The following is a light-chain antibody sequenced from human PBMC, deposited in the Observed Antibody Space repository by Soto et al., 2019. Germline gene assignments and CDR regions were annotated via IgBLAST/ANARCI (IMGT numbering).Light chain of an antibody. CDR2: GTS. V-gene: IGKV3-20*01. Sequence: EIVLTQSPGTLSLSQGERATLSCRASQSVSSSYLAWYQQKPGQAPRLLMYGTSNRATGIPDRFSGSGSGTDFTLTISRLEPEDIAVYYCQQYGSSRWTLGQGTKVEIK. CDR1: QSVSSSY. CDR3: QQYGSSRWT. J-gene: IGKJ1*01.